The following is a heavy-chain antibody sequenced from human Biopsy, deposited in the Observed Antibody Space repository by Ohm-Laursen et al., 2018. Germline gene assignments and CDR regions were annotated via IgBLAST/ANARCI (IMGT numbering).Heavy chain of an antibody. V-gene: IGHV2-70*11. CDR1: GFSLSSRGMC. J-gene: IGHJ6*02. CDR2: VDWDDYK. Sequence: TQTLTLTCSSSGFSLSSRGMCVSWIRQAPGKALEWLARVDWDDYKDYSASLQTKLSISKDTSNDQVVLTVNNVDPADTATYYCARTPILIVSAGLVYRHRRHLQGMDVRGQGIAVTVS. D-gene: IGHD6-13*01. CDR3: ARTPILIVSAGLVYRHRRHLQGMDV.